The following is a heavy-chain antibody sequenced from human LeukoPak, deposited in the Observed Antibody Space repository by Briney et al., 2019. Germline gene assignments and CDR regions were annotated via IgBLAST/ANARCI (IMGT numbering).Heavy chain of an antibody. CDR3: ARSRDGYNRGAFDI. J-gene: IGHJ3*02. Sequence: GGSLRLSCAASGFTFSSYSMNWVRQAPGKGLEWVSSISSSSSYIYYADSVKGRFTISRDNAKNSLYLQMNSLRAEDTAVYYCARSRDGYNRGAFDIWGQGTMVTVSS. D-gene: IGHD5-24*01. CDR2: ISSSSSYI. CDR1: GFTFSSYS. V-gene: IGHV3-21*01.